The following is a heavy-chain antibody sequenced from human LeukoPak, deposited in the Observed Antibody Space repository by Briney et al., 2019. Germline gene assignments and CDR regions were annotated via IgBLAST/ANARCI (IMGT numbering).Heavy chain of an antibody. CDR1: GGSISSSNW. J-gene: IGHJ5*02. Sequence: PSETLSLTCAVSGGSISSSNWWSWVRPPPGKGLEWIGEIYHSGSTNYNPSLKSRVTISVDKSKNQFSLKLSSVTAADTAVYYCAAFKGLGYCSGGSCYTSPWGQGTLVTVSS. V-gene: IGHV4-4*02. D-gene: IGHD2-15*01. CDR2: IYHSGST. CDR3: AAFKGLGYCSGGSCYTSP.